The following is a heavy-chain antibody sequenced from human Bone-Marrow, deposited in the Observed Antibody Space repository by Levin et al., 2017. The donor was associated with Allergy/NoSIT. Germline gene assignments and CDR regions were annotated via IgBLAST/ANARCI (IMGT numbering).Heavy chain of an antibody. CDR2: IYYPGNT. CDR3: ARESVYYGSGSWIDC. Sequence: PSETLSLTCTVSGESASSSGFYWTWIRQYPGKGLEWIGHIYYPGNTSYNPSLKSRVSISEDRSKNQFSLKLDSVTAADTAVYYCARESVYYGSGSWIDCWGQGTLVTVSS. V-gene: IGHV4-31*02. D-gene: IGHD3-10*01. J-gene: IGHJ4*02. CDR1: GESASSSGFY.